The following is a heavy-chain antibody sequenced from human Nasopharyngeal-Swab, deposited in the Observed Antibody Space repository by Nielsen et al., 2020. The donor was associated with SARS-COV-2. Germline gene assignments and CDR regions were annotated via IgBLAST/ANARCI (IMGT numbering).Heavy chain of an antibody. Sequence: SVKVSCKASGFTFTGSAVQWVRQARGQRLEWIGWIVVGSGNTNYAQKFQERVTITRDMSTSTAYMELSSLRSEDTAVYYCAAGVYYDFWSGYPPLDCWGQGTLVTVSS. D-gene: IGHD3-3*01. CDR2: IVVGSGNT. CDR1: GFTFTGSA. J-gene: IGHJ4*02. CDR3: AAGVYYDFWSGYPPLDC. V-gene: IGHV1-58*01.